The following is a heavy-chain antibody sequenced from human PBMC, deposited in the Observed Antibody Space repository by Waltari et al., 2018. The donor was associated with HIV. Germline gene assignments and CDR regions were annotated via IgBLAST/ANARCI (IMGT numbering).Heavy chain of an antibody. CDR3: TGLGGGNGDRYWHFDL. D-gene: IGHD4-17*01. V-gene: IGHV1-69*01. Sequence: QAQLVQSGAEVKKPGSSVKVSCKASGGIFSTSGISWVRQPPGQAPGLGLGRMEGFVHSLEQANAAQKFQGNLKMTADESTRTTYMELRSRELDETALYYWTGLGGGNGDRYWHFDLWGRGTLVTVSS. CDR1: GGIFSTSG. J-gene: IGHJ2*01. CDR2: FVHSLEQA.